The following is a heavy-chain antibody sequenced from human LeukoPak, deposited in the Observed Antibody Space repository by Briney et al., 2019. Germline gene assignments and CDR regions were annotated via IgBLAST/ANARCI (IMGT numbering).Heavy chain of an antibody. CDR3: ARGVKTTVTNYYFDY. V-gene: IGHV4-59*01. Sequence: SETLSLTCTVSGGSISSYYWSWIRQPPGKGLEWIGYIYYSGSTNYNSSLKSRVTILVDMSKNQFSLKLSSVTAADTAVYYCARGVKTTVTNYYFDYWGQGTLVTVSS. CDR2: IYYSGST. D-gene: IGHD4-17*01. CDR1: GGSISSYY. J-gene: IGHJ4*02.